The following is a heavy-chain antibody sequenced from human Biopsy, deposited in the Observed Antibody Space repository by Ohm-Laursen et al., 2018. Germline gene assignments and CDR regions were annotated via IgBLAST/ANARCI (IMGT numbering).Heavy chain of an antibody. J-gene: IGHJ6*02. CDR3: VRGVDYYDPFHYYALDV. CDR2: INHSGRT. CDR1: GESFNGYY. V-gene: IGHV4-34*01. Sequence: TLSLTCAVYGESFNGYYWSWIRQTPGKGLEWIGEINHSGRTNYNPSLKSRVTISVDTSKNQFSLKVRSVTAADTAVYYCVRGVDYYDPFHYYALDVWGQGTTVTVSS. D-gene: IGHD3-22*01.